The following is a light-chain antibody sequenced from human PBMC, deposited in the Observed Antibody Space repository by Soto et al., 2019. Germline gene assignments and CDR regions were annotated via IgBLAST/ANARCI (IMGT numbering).Light chain of an antibody. CDR2: EST. Sequence: QSVPSQPPSASGSPGQSVTISCIGTSSDVGRYNCVTWYQHHPDNAPKLIIYESTKLPSAVPDRSSGSKSGYTASLTVSGLQADDEADYYYNSYVGSNNYGFGAGTKVTV. V-gene: IGLV2-8*01. J-gene: IGLJ1*01. CDR1: SSDVGRYNC. CDR3: NSYVGSNNYG.